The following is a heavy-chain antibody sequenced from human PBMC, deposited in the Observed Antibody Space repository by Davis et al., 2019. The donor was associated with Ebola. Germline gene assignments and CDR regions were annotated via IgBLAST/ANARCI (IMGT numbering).Heavy chain of an antibody. CDR1: GFTFSSYW. CDR3: ASQCSSNSCYYGMDV. D-gene: IGHD2-2*01. V-gene: IGHV3-74*01. Sequence: PGESLTLSCAASGFTFSSYWMHWVRQAPGKGLVWVSRINSDGSSTSYADSVKGRFTISRDNAKNTLYLQMNSLRAEDTAVYYCASQCSSNSCYYGMDVWGKGTTVTVSS. CDR2: INSDGSST. J-gene: IGHJ6*04.